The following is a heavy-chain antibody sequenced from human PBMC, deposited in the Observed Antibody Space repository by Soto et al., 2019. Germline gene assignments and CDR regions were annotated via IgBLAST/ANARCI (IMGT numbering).Heavy chain of an antibody. J-gene: IGHJ4*02. CDR2: IYYSGST. CDR3: ARDFGSDYFDY. V-gene: IGHV4-59*01. CDR1: GGSISSYY. Sequence: PSETLSLTCTVSGGSISSYYWSWIRQPPGKGLEWIGYIYYSGSTNYNPSLKSRVTISVDTSKNQFSLKLSSVTAADTAVYYCARDFGSDYFDYWGQGTLVTVSS. D-gene: IGHD3-3*01.